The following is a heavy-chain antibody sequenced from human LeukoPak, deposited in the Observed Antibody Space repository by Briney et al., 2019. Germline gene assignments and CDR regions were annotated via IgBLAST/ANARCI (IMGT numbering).Heavy chain of an antibody. CDR1: DGYISNYY. Sequence: PSETLSLTCSVSDGYISNYYLSWIRQPAGKRLEWIGRIYTSGSTNYNPSLKSRVTISVDTSKNQFSLKLSSVTAADTAVYYCATVDGYSSSWGQGTLVTVSS. V-gene: IGHV4-4*07. J-gene: IGHJ4*02. CDR3: ATVDGYSSS. D-gene: IGHD6-13*01. CDR2: IYTSGST.